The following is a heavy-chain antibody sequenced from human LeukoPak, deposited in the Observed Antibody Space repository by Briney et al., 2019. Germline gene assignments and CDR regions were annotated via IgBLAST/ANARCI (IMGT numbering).Heavy chain of an antibody. CDR3: ARRSWYCSSTSCPNCFDP. J-gene: IGHJ5*02. D-gene: IGHD2-2*01. CDR1: GGTFSSYA. CDR2: IIPIFGTA. V-gene: IGHV1-69*06. Sequence: ASVKVSCKASGGTFSSYAISWVRQAPGQGLEWMGGIIPIFGTANYAQKFQGRVTITADKSTSTAYMELSSLRSEDTAVYYCARRSWYCSSTSCPNCFDPWGQGTLVTVSS.